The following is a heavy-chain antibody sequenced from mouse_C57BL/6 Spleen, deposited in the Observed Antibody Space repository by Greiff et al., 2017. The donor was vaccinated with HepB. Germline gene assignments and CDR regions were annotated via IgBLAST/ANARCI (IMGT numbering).Heavy chain of an antibody. Sequence: VQLQESGPELVKPGASVKISCKASGYAFSSSWMNWVKQRPGKGLEWIGRIYPGDGDTNYKGKFKGKATLTADKSSSTAYMQLSSLTSEDSAVYFCAREGDYWGQGTTLTVSS. CDR3: AREGDY. CDR1: GYAFSSSW. CDR2: IYPGDGDT. V-gene: IGHV1-82*01. J-gene: IGHJ2*01.